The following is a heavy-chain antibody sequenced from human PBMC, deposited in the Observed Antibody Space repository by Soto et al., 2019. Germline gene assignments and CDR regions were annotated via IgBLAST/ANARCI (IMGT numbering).Heavy chain of an antibody. Sequence: GGSLRLSCAASGFTVSSNYMSWVRQAPGKGLEWVSVIYSGGSTYYADSVKGRFTISRDNAKNSLYLQMNSLRAEDTAVYYCASARGYSDSVGSPIDYWGQGTLVTVS. CDR3: ASARGYSDSVGSPIDY. J-gene: IGHJ4*02. V-gene: IGHV3-53*01. CDR1: GFTVSSNY. CDR2: IYSGGST. D-gene: IGHD3-22*01.